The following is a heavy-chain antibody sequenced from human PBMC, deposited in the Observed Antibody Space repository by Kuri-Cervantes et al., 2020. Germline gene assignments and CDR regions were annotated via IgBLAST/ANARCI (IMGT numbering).Heavy chain of an antibody. CDR3: ARDGLGAAASPAFDI. CDR1: GYTFTGYY. CDR2: INPNSGGT. D-gene: IGHD6-13*01. J-gene: IGHJ3*02. Sequence: ASVKVSCKASGYTFTGYYMHWVRQAPGQGLEWMGWINPNSGGTNYAQKFQGWVTMTRDTSISTAYMELSRLRSDDTAVYYCARDGLGAAASPAFDIWGQGTMVTVSS. V-gene: IGHV1-2*04.